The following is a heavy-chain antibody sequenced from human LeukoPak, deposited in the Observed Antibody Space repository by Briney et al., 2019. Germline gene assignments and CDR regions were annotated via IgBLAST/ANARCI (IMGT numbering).Heavy chain of an antibody. D-gene: IGHD1/OR15-1a*01. CDR3: ARGNWNRRYFDY. J-gene: IGHJ4*02. CDR2: IYSGGNT. CDR1: GFTFSSYA. V-gene: IGHV3-66*01. Sequence: PGGPLRLSCAASGFTFSSYAMSWVRQAPGKGLEWVSVIYSGGNTYYADSVKGRFTISRDNAKNSLYLQMNSLRAEDTAVYYCARGNWNRRYFDYWGQGTLVTVSS.